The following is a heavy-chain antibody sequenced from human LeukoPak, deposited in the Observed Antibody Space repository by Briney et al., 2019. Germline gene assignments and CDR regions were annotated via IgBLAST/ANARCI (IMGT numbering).Heavy chain of an antibody. J-gene: IGHJ4*02. D-gene: IGHD5-12*01. V-gene: IGHV3-30*03. Sequence: GGSLRLSCAVSGFTFSSWWMTWVRQAPGKGLEWVAVISYDGSNKYYADSVKGRFTISRDNSKNTLYLQMNSLRPEDTAVYYCARARPSMWIDYWGQGTLVTVSS. CDR1: GFTFSSWW. CDR2: ISYDGSNK. CDR3: ARARPSMWIDY.